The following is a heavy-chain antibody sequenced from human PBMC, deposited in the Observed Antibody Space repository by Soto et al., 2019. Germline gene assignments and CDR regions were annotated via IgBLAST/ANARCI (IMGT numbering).Heavy chain of an antibody. D-gene: IGHD6-13*01. Sequence: SETLSLTCTVSGGSISSSSYYWGWIRQPPGKGLEWIGSIYYSGSTYYNPSLKSRVTISVDTSKNQFSLKLSSVTAADTAVYYCARRGADSSSWYDAFDYWGQGTLVTVSS. J-gene: IGHJ4*02. CDR1: GGSISSSSYY. CDR2: IYYSGST. V-gene: IGHV4-39*01. CDR3: ARRGADSSSWYDAFDY.